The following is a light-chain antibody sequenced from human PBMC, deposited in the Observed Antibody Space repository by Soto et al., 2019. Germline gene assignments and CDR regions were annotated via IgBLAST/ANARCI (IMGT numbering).Light chain of an antibody. V-gene: IGKV1-39*01. J-gene: IGKJ3*01. Sequence: PMINTPSSLPAPVGDRVTITCRPSQSISSYLNWYQQKPGQAPKLLIYGASTWQTGVPSRFGGSGSGTDFTLTVSSLQPEDFAAYYCQQLVMYPPTFGPGTMVD. CDR1: QSISSY. CDR2: GAS. CDR3: QQLVMYPPT.